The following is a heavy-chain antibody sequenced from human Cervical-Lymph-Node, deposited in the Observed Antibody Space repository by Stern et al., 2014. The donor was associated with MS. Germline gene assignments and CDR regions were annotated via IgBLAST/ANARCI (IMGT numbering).Heavy chain of an antibody. CDR1: GGSFSSSNW. V-gene: IGHV4-4*02. D-gene: IGHD4-23*01. CDR2: ISRSGST. J-gene: IGHJ4*02. CDR3: VYGGFHSPFAY. Sequence: QLQLQESGPGLVKPSGTLSLTCTVSGGSFSSSNWRSWVRQTPGKGQEWIGEISRSGSTSYTPSLKSRVTMSIDKSKRQFSLNLISVIAADTAVYYCVYGGFHSPFAYWGQGKLVTVSS.